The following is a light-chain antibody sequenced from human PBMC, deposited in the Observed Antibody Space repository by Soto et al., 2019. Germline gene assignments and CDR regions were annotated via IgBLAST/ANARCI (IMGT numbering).Light chain of an antibody. CDR1: QSVTSNY. CDR2: GAS. Sequence: EIVLTQSPGTLSLSPGERATLSCRASQSVTSNYLAWYQQKPGQAPSRLIYGASSRATGISDRFSGSGSGTDFTLTISRLEPEDFAVYYCQQYNNWPFTFGPGTKVDIK. V-gene: IGKV3-20*01. CDR3: QQYNNWPFT. J-gene: IGKJ3*01.